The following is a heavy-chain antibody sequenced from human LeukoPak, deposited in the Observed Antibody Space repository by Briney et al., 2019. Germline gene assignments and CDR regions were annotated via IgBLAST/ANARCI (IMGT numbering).Heavy chain of an antibody. CDR2: IIPILGIA. D-gene: IGHD4-17*01. V-gene: IGHV1-69*04. Sequence: GASVKVSCKASGGTFSSYAISWVRQAPGQGLEWMGRIIPILGIANYAQKFQGRVTITADKSTSTAYMELSSLRSEDTAVSYCAREVRDYDYGDYSPWDGMDVWGQGTTVTVSS. CDR3: AREVRDYDYGDYSPWDGMDV. J-gene: IGHJ6*02. CDR1: GGTFSSYA.